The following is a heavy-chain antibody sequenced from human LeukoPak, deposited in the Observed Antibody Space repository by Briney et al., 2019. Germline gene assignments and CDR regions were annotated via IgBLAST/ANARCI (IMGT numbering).Heavy chain of an antibody. CDR3: ARDGSGWYGAKDY. Sequence: PSQTLSLTCTVSGGSISSGDYYWSWIRQPPGKGLEWIGYIYYSGSTYYNPSLKSRVTISVDTSKNQFSLKLSSVTAADTAVYYCARDGSGWYGAKDYWGQGTLVTVSS. CDR1: GGSISSGDYY. CDR2: IYYSGST. D-gene: IGHD6-19*01. V-gene: IGHV4-30-4*01. J-gene: IGHJ4*02.